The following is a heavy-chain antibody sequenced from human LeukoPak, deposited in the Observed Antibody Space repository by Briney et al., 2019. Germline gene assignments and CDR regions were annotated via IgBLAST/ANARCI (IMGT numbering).Heavy chain of an antibody. CDR2: ISAYNGNT. D-gene: IGHD6-19*01. CDR1: GYTFTSYG. CDR3: ARDRSVLAVAGRGVDY. V-gene: IGHV1-18*01. Sequence: ASVKVSCKASGYTFTSYGISWVRQAPGQGLEWMGWISAYNGNTNYAQKLQGRVTMTTDTSTSTAYMGLRSLRSDDTAVYYCARDRSVLAVAGRGVDYWGQGTLVTVSS. J-gene: IGHJ4*02.